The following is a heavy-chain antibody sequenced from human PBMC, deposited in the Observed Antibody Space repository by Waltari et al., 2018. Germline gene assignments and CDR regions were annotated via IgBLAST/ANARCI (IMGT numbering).Heavy chain of an antibody. D-gene: IGHD3-22*01. J-gene: IGHJ4*02. Sequence: QVQLQQWGAGLLKPSETLSLTCAVYGGSFSGYYWSWIPQPPGKGLEWIGEINHSGSTNYNPSLKSRVTISVDTSKNQFSLKLSSVTAADTAVYYCARGKLLFRYYYDSSGYPFDYWGQGTLVTVSS. CDR2: INHSGST. CDR1: GGSFSGYY. V-gene: IGHV4-34*01. CDR3: ARGKLLFRYYYDSSGYPFDY.